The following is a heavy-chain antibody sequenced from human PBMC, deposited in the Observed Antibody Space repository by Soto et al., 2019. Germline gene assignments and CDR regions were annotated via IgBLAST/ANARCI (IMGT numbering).Heavy chain of an antibody. V-gene: IGHV4-59*01. D-gene: IGHD5-12*01. CDR2: IYYSGST. Sequence: SETLSLTCTVSGGSISSYYWSWIRQPPGKGLEWIGYIYYSGSTNYNPSLKSRVTISVDTSKNQFSLKLSSVTAADTAVYYCARSVGGYSGYVLEYYFDYWAQGTLVTVSS. J-gene: IGHJ4*02. CDR3: ARSVGGYSGYVLEYYFDY. CDR1: GGSISSYY.